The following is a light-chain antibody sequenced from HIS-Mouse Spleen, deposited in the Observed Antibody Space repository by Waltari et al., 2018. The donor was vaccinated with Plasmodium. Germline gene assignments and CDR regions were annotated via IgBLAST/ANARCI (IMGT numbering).Light chain of an antibody. Sequence: QSVLTQPPSASGTPGQRVTISCSGSSSNIGSNYVYWYQQLPGTAPKLLNYRNNPRPPGVPDRFSGSKSGTSASLAISGLRSEDEADYYCAAWDDSLSGRVFGGGTKLTVL. CDR1: SSNIGSNY. V-gene: IGLV1-47*01. CDR3: AAWDDSLSGRV. CDR2: RNN. J-gene: IGLJ3*02.